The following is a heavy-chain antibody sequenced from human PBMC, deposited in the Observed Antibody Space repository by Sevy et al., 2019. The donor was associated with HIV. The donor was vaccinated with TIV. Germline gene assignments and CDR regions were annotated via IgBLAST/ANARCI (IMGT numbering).Heavy chain of an antibody. D-gene: IGHD5-18*01. V-gene: IGHV3-30*04. CDR3: ARDAYTAIRLYAFDI. CDR1: GFTFSSYA. CDR2: ISYDGSNK. Sequence: GGSLRLSCAASGFTFSSYAMHWVRQAPGKGLEWVAVISYDGSNKYYADSVKGRFTISRDNSKNTLYLQMKSLRAEDTAVYYCARDAYTAIRLYAFDIWGQGTMVTVSS. J-gene: IGHJ3*02.